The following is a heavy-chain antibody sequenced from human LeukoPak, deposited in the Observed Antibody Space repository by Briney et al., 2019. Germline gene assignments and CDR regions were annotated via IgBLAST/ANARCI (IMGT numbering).Heavy chain of an antibody. CDR3: ARIGSFSSADY. V-gene: IGHV4-38-2*01. CDR1: GYSISSGFY. CDR2: MYHSGSI. D-gene: IGHD6-19*01. J-gene: IGHJ4*02. Sequence: PSETLSLTCGVSGYSISSGFYWAWIRQPPGRGLEWIGNMYHSGSIYYHPSLKSRVTISIDTSKNQFSLKLTSVTAADTAVYYCARIGSFSSADYWGQGTLVTVSS.